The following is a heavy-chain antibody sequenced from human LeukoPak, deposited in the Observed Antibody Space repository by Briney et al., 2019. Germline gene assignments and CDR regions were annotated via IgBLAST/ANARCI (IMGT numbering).Heavy chain of an antibody. CDR2: IYHSGST. CDR1: GYSISSGHY. Sequence: SETLSLTCTVSGYSISSGHYWGWIRQPPGKGLEWIGSIYHSGSTYYNPSLKSRVTISVDTSKNQFSLKLTSVTAADTAVYYCAKSNGYGLVDIWGQGTMVTVSS. V-gene: IGHV4-38-2*02. D-gene: IGHD3-10*01. CDR3: AKSNGYGLVDI. J-gene: IGHJ3*02.